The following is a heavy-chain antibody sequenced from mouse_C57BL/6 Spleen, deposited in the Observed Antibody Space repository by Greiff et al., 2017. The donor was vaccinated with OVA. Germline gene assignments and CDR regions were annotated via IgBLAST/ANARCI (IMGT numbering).Heavy chain of an antibody. Sequence: VQLQQSGAELVRPGASVTLSCKASGYTFTDYEMRWVKQTPVHGLEWIGAIDPETGGTAYNQKFKGKAILTADKSSSTAYMELRSLTSEDSAVYYCTRTTTVENFDYWGQGTTLTVSS. J-gene: IGHJ2*01. CDR1: GYTFTDYE. V-gene: IGHV1-15*01. CDR2: IDPETGGT. CDR3: TRTTTVENFDY. D-gene: IGHD1-1*01.